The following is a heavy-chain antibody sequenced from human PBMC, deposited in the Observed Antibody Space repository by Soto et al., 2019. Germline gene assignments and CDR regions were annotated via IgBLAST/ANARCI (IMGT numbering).Heavy chain of an antibody. Sequence: EVQLVESGGGLVQPGGSLRLSCAASGFTLSDDYMDWVRQAPGQGLEWVGRSRNQGNSYTTEYAPSVKGRFTISRDDSKKARYRQMNSRSTEDTAVYDGTRWLSGWGDWGQGTLVTGSA. J-gene: IGHJ4*02. CDR3: TRWLSGWGD. CDR1: GFTLSDDY. V-gene: IGHV3-72*01. CDR2: SRNQGNSYTT. D-gene: IGHD3-16*01.